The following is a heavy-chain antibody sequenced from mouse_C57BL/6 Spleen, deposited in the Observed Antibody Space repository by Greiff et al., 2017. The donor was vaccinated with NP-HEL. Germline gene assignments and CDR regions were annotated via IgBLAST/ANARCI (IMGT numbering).Heavy chain of an antibody. D-gene: IGHD1-1*01. CDR1: GYTFTSYW. J-gene: IGHJ2*01. CDR2: IDPSDSYT. V-gene: IGHV1-59*01. CDR3: VSITTVVAYYFDY. Sequence: QVQLQQSGAELVRPGTSVKLSCKASGYTFTSYWMHWVKQRPGQGLEWIGVIDPSDSYTNYNQKFKGKATLTVDTSSSTAYMQLSSLTSEDSAVYYCVSITTVVAYYFDYWGQGTTLTVSS.